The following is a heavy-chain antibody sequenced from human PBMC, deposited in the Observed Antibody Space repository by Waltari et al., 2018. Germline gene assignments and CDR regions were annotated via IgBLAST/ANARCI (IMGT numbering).Heavy chain of an antibody. Sequence: EVQLVESGGGLVQPGGSLRLSCAASGFTFSSYWMSWVRQAPGKGLEWVANIKQDGSEKYYVDSVKGRFTISRDNAKNSLYLQMNSLRAEDTAVYYCARDHVDSSGWSDAFDIWGQGTMVTVSS. CDR2: IKQDGSEK. CDR1: GFTFSSYW. J-gene: IGHJ3*02. V-gene: IGHV3-7*01. CDR3: ARDHVDSSGWSDAFDI. D-gene: IGHD6-19*01.